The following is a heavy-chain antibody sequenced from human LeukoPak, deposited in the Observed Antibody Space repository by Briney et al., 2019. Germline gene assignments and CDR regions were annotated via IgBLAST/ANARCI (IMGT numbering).Heavy chain of an antibody. CDR2: MYYNGYT. Sequence: SETLSLTCTVSGGSINRNSHHWGWIRQPPGKGLEWIGSMYYNGYTYYNPSLKSRVTMSVDTSKNQFSLKLSSVTAADTAVYYCARQASGDLYGMDVWGQGTTVTVSS. CDR1: GGSINRNSHH. V-gene: IGHV4-39*01. D-gene: IGHD3-10*01. CDR3: ARQASGDLYGMDV. J-gene: IGHJ6*02.